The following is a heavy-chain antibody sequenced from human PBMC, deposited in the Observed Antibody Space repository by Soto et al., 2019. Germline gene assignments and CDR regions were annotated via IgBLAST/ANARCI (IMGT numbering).Heavy chain of an antibody. D-gene: IGHD6-6*01. J-gene: IGHJ4*02. CDR2: AHHSGRT. CDR3: ARSEAPVLDN. V-gene: IGHV4-4*02. CDR1: GGSMSSSNW. Sequence: SETLSLTCTVSGGSMSSSNWWNWVRQPPGKGLEWIGEAHHSGRTNYNPSLKSRVTISVDKSKNHFSLKLSSVTAADTAVYYCARSEAPVLDNWGQGTLVTVSS.